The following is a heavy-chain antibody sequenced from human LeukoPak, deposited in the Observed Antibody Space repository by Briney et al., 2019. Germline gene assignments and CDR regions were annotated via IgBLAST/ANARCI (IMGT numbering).Heavy chain of an antibody. CDR2: VRGSGSDT. CDR3: AKTSRVNSAYDSPFDY. CDR1: GFTFSTYA. Sequence: GGSLRLSCAASGFTFSTYAMSWVRQAPGKGLEWVSAVRGSGSDTYYADSVKGRFTISGDNSKNTLHLQMNSLRAEDTAIYYCAKTSRVNSAYDSPFDYWGQGTLVTVSS. V-gene: IGHV3-23*01. J-gene: IGHJ4*02. D-gene: IGHD5-12*01.